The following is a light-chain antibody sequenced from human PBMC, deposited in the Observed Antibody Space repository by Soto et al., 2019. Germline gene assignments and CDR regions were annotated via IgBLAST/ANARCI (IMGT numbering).Light chain of an antibody. CDR3: QQYNNWPPIT. Sequence: EILLTQSPATLSVSPGERATLSCRASQSVSSNLAWYQQKPGQAPRLLIYGASTRATGIPARFSGSGSETEFTLTISSLQSEDFAVYYCQQYNNWPPITFGQGTRLEIK. J-gene: IGKJ5*01. CDR1: QSVSSN. CDR2: GAS. V-gene: IGKV3-15*01.